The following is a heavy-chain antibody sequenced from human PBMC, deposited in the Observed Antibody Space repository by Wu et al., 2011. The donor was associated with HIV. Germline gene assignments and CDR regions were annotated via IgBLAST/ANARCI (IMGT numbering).Heavy chain of an antibody. CDR1: GGTFSSYA. D-gene: IGHD3-22*01. Sequence: QVQLVQSGAEVKKPGSSVKVSCKASGGTFSSYAISWVRQAPGQGLEWMGRIIPIFGTTHYAQKFQGRVTLTADALSNTAFLELSSLNSDDTAVYYCAGSGFPYYYMNVWGKGPRSPSP. V-gene: IGHV1-69*15. J-gene: IGHJ6*03. CDR2: IIPIFGTT. CDR3: AGSGFPYYYMNV.